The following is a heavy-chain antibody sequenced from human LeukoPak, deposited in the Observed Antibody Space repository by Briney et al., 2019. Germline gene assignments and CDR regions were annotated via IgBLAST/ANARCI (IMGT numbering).Heavy chain of an antibody. J-gene: IGHJ4*02. Sequence: ESLKISCKGSGYSFTSYWIGWVRQMPGKGLEGMGIIYPGGSDTGYSPSFQGQVTISADRSISTAYLQWSSLKASDTAMYYCARRGSSGWAPPDYWGQGTLVTVSS. CDR3: ARRGSSGWAPPDY. CDR1: GYSFTSYW. V-gene: IGHV5-51*01. CDR2: IYPGGSDT. D-gene: IGHD6-19*01.